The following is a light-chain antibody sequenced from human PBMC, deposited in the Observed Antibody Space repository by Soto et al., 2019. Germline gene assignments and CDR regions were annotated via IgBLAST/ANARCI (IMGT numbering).Light chain of an antibody. CDR3: QQANSFPLT. CDR2: AAS. CDR1: QDINSW. V-gene: IGKV1-12*01. J-gene: IGKJ4*01. Sequence: DIQMTQSPASVSASVGDRVTITCRASQDINSWLAWYQQKPGKAPKLLINAASTLQSGVPLRFSGTESGTDFTLTIDSLQPEDFATYYCQQANSFPLTFGGGTKVEI.